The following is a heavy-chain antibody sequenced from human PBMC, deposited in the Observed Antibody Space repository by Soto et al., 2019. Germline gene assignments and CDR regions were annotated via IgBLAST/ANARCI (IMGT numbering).Heavy chain of an antibody. CDR1: GGTFSSYA. J-gene: IGHJ6*02. CDR3: ARADGDYEDYYYYYAMDV. CDR2: IIPIFGTA. Sequence: GASVKVSCKASGGTFSSYAISWVRQAPGQGLEWMGGIIPIFGTANYAQKFQGRVTITADESTSTAYMELSSLRSEDTAVYYCARADGDYEDYYYYYAMDVWGQGTTVTVSS. V-gene: IGHV1-69*13. D-gene: IGHD4-17*01.